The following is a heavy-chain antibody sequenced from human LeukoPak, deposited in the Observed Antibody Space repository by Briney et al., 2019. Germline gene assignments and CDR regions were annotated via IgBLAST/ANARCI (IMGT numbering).Heavy chain of an antibody. V-gene: IGHV1-2*02. D-gene: IGHD3-16*02. J-gene: IGHJ6*04. CDR1: GYTFTGYY. CDR3: ARVSSSRGSLEV. Sequence: ASVKVSCKASGYTFTGYYMHWVRQAPGQGLEWMGWINPNSGGTNYAQKFLGRVTMSRDTSISTAYMELSRLRSDDTAVYYCARVSSSRGSLEVWGKGTAVTVSS. CDR2: INPNSGGT.